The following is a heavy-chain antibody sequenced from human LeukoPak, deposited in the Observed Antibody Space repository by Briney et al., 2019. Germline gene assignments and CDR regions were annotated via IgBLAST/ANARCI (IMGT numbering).Heavy chain of an antibody. CDR2: IIPILGIA. V-gene: IGHV1-69*04. Sequence: GASVKVSCKASGGTFSSYAISWVRQAPGQGLEWMGRIIPILGIANYAQKFQGRVTITADKSTSTVYMELSSLRSEDTAVYYCAGGYGSGSYYNPYYYYGMDVWGQGTTVTVSS. CDR1: GGTFSSYA. D-gene: IGHD3-10*01. CDR3: AGGYGSGSYYNPYYYYGMDV. J-gene: IGHJ6*02.